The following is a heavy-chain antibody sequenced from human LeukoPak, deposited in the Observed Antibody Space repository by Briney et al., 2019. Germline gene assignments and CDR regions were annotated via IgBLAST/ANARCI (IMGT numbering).Heavy chain of an antibody. CDR2: FDPEDGET. D-gene: IGHD5-18*01. CDR1: GYTLTELS. Sequence: ASVKVSCKVSGYTLTELSMHWVRQAPGKGLEWMGGFDPEDGETIYAQKFQGRVTMTEDTSTDTAYMEPSSLRSEDTAVYYCATTYSYGLNFDYWGQGTLVTVSS. CDR3: ATTYSYGLNFDY. V-gene: IGHV1-24*01. J-gene: IGHJ4*02.